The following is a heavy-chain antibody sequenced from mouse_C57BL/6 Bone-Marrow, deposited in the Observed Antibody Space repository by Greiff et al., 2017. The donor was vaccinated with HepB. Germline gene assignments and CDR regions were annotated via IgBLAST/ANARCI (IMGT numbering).Heavy chain of an antibody. CDR1: GFTFTDYY. CDR3: ARTGYYFDY. V-gene: IGHV7-3*01. Sequence: EVKLVESGGGLVQPGGSLSLSCAASGFTFTDYYMSWVRQPPGKALEWLGFIRNKANGYTTEYSASVKCRFTISRDNSQSILYLQMNALRAEDSATYYCARTGYYFDYWGQGTTLTVSS. J-gene: IGHJ2*01. CDR2: IRNKANGYTT. D-gene: IGHD2-2*01.